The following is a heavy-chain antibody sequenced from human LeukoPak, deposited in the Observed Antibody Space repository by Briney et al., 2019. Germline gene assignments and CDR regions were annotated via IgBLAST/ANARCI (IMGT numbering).Heavy chain of an antibody. CDR3: ARAGGYASPIGI. J-gene: IGHJ3*02. D-gene: IGHD5-12*01. V-gene: IGHV4-59*01. CDR2: ISYSGST. Sequence: KPSETLSLTCTVSGGSISSYYWSWIRQPPGKGLEWIGYISYSGSTNYNPSLKSRVTISADTSKNQFSLKLTSVTAADTAVYYCARAGGYASPIGIWGQGTMVTVSS. CDR1: GGSISSYY.